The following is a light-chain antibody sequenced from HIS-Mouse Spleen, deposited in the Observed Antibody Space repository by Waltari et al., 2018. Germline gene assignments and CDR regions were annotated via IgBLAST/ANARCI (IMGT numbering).Light chain of an antibody. CDR2: GAS. CDR3: QQYGSSPYT. Sequence: ELVLTHSPATLSLSPGERATLACRASQSVSSSYLAWYQQKPGQAPRLLIYGASSRATGIPDRFSGSGSGTDFTLTISRLEPEDFAVYYCQQYGSSPYTFGQGTKLEIK. J-gene: IGKJ2*01. CDR1: QSVSSSY. V-gene: IGKV3-20*01.